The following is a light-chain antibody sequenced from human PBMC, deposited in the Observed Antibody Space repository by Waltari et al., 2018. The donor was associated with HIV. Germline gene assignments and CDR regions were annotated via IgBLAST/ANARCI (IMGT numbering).Light chain of an antibody. V-gene: IGKV3-20*01. Sequence: EIVLMQSPGTLSLSPGETATLSCRASQSVTSTYLAWCHQKPGQAPRLLIYGASSRATGIPDRFRGSGSGTDFTLTIRRLEPEDFAVYYCQQYGSSPYTFGQGTKLEIK. J-gene: IGKJ2*01. CDR1: QSVTSTY. CDR2: GAS. CDR3: QQYGSSPYT.